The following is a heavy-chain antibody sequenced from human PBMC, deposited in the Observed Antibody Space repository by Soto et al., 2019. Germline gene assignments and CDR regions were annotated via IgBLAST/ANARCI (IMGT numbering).Heavy chain of an antibody. D-gene: IGHD2-8*01. CDR1: GFTFSSYA. CDR2: ISYDGSNK. V-gene: IGHV3-30-3*01. J-gene: IGHJ2*01. CDR3: ARDNGVRHFDL. Sequence: QVQLVESGGGVVQPGRSLRLSCAASGFTFSSYAMHWVRQAPGKGLEWVAVISYDGSNKYYADSVKGRFTISRDNSKNTLYLQMNSLRAEDTAVYYCARDNGVRHFDLWGRGTLVTVSS.